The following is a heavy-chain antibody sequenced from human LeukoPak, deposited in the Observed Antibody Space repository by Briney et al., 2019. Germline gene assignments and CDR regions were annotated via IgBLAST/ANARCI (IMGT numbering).Heavy chain of an antibody. J-gene: IGHJ6*02. CDR2: IWYDGSNK. D-gene: IGHD2-15*01. Sequence: GGSLRLSCAASGFTFSTYAMSWVRQAPGKGLEWVAVIWYDGSNKYYADTVKGRFTISRDNSKNTLYLQMNSLRAEDTAVYFCARVACTGNSCRPYHYYGMDVWGQGTTVTVSS. CDR1: GFTFSTYA. V-gene: IGHV3-33*08. CDR3: ARVACTGNSCRPYHYYGMDV.